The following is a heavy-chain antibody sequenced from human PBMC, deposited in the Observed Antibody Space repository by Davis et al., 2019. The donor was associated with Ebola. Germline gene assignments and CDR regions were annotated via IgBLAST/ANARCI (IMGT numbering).Heavy chain of an antibody. D-gene: IGHD2-8*01. CDR3: ARKYCTNGVCYRTNYGMDV. J-gene: IGHJ6*02. CDR2: IYHSGST. CDR1: GGSISGFY. Sequence: SETLSLTCTASGGSISGFYWGWIRQPPGKGLEWIGSIYHSGSTYYNPSLKSRVTISVDTSKNQFSLKLSSVTAADTAVYYCARKYCTNGVCYRTNYGMDVWGQGTTVTVSS. V-gene: IGHV4-38-2*02.